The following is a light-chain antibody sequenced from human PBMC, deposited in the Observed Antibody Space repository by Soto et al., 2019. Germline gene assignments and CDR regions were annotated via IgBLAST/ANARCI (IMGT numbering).Light chain of an antibody. CDR2: EVT. CDR1: SSDVGGYDY. Sequence: QSVLTQPASVSGSPGQSITISCTGTSSDVGGYDYVSWYQQHPGTAPRLIIFEVTNRPSGVSNRFSGSKSGNTASLTISGLKDEEEDDYYCTSYTSSSTQVFGTGTKVTVL. V-gene: IGLV2-14*01. CDR3: TSYTSSSTQV. J-gene: IGLJ1*01.